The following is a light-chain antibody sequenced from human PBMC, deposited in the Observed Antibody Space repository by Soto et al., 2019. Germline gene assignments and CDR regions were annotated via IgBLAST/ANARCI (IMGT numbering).Light chain of an antibody. V-gene: IGKV3-11*01. CDR1: QSVSSY. CDR3: QQRSNWPVT. J-gene: IGKJ1*01. Sequence: EIVLTQSPGTLSLSPGERATLSCRASQSVSSYLAWYQQKPGQAPRLLIYDASTRATGIAARFRGSGSGTAFTLSSGSREREDCAVYYCQQRSNWPVTFGEGTRV. CDR2: DAS.